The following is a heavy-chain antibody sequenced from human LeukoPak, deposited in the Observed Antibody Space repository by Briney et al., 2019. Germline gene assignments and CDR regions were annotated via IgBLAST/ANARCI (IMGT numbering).Heavy chain of an antibody. V-gene: IGHV3-7*01. J-gene: IGHJ3*02. Sequence: GGSLRLSCAVSGFTVSSNYMSWVRQAPGGGLEWVVNIKQDGSGKYYVDSVKGRFTISRDNAKNSLYLQMNSVRAEDTAVYYCARDFGYYDSSGFSNAFDIWGQGTMVTVSS. CDR3: ARDFGYYDSSGFSNAFDI. CDR1: GFTVSSNY. CDR2: IKQDGSGK. D-gene: IGHD3-22*01.